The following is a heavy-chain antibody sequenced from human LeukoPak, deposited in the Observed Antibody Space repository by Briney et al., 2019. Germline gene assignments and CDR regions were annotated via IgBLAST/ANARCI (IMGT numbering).Heavy chain of an antibody. CDR2: INHSGGT. V-gene: IGHV4-34*01. CDR3: ARENSGSYREFDY. D-gene: IGHD1-26*01. Sequence: SETLSLTCAVYGGSFSDYSWTWIRQPPGKGLQWIGEINHSGGTNHNPSLMSRVSMSVDTSKNQFSLKLSSVTAADTAVFYCARENSGSYREFDYWGQGTLVTVSS. CDR1: GGSFSDYS. J-gene: IGHJ4*02.